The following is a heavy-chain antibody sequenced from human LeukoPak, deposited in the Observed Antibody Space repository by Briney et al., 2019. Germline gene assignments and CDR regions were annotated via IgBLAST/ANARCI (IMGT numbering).Heavy chain of an antibody. J-gene: IGHJ4*02. CDR3: ARGASYESSGYYPLGS. Sequence: ASVKVSCKASGYTFTSFGITWVRQAPGQGLEWMGWISAYNGNTNYAQKLQGRVTMTTDTSTRTAYMELRSLGSDDTAVYYCARGASYESSGYYPLGSWGQGTLVTVSS. CDR1: GYTFTSFG. CDR2: ISAYNGNT. D-gene: IGHD3-22*01. V-gene: IGHV1-18*01.